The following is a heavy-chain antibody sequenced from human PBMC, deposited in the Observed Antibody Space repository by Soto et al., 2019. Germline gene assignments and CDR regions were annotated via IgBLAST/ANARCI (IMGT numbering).Heavy chain of an antibody. V-gene: IGHV4-61*01. CDR1: GGSVSSGSYY. D-gene: IGHD4-17*01. J-gene: IGHJ4*02. CDR2: IYYSGST. CDR3: ASLRDVYGNYYFDY. Sequence: SDTLSLTFTVSGGSVSSGSYYWSWILQPPGKGLEWIGYIYYSGSTNYNPSLKSRVTISVDTSKNQFSLKLSSVTAADTAVYYGASLRDVYGNYYFDYWGQGTLVTVSS.